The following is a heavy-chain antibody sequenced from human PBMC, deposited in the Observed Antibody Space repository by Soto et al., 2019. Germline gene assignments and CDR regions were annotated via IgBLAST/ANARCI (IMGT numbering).Heavy chain of an antibody. CDR3: ARGPRGLYHHDY. V-gene: IGHV3-74*01. J-gene: IGHJ4*02. D-gene: IGHD2-2*01. Sequence: GGSLRLSCAASGFTFSGDWMHWVRQAAGKGLVWVSRINMDGSSTNYADSVKGRFTISRDNAKNTLYLQMNSLRDDDTAVYYCARGPRGLYHHDYWGQGALVTVSS. CDR2: INMDGSST. CDR1: GFTFSGDW.